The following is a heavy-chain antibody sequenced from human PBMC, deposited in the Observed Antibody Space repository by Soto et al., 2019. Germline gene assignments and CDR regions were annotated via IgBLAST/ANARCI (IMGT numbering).Heavy chain of an antibody. D-gene: IGHD5-12*01. Sequence: WGSLRLSCAASGFTFSSYGMHWVRQAPGKGLEWVAVISYDGSNKYYADSVKGRFTISRDNSKNTLYLQMNSLRAEDTAVYYCANDPWIGRRDGYNFDYWGQGTLVTVSS. CDR1: GFTFSSYG. CDR3: ANDPWIGRRDGYNFDY. CDR2: ISYDGSNK. J-gene: IGHJ4*02. V-gene: IGHV3-30*18.